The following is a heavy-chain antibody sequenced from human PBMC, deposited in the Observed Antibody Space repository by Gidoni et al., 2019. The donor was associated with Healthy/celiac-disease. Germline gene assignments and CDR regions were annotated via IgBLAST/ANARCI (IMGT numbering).Heavy chain of an antibody. J-gene: IGHJ6*02. CDR2: IWYDGSNK. V-gene: IGHV3-33*01. CDR3: ARDPVVVVPAALLSGMDV. Sequence: QVQPLESGRGLVQTGRPLTPSCAASGSTSSRYGMHWVRQAPGKGLEWVAVIWYDGSNKYYADSVKGRFTISRDNSKNTLYLQMNSLRAEDTAVYYCARDPVVVVPAALLSGMDVWGQGTTVTVSS. CDR1: GSTSSRYG. D-gene: IGHD2-2*01.